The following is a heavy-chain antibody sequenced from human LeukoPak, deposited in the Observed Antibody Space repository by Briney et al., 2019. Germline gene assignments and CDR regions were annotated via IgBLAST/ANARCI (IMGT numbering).Heavy chain of an antibody. CDR1: GFAFSSYA. V-gene: IGHV3-23*01. CDR3: ATSKWGRVVVPAATCEY. D-gene: IGHD2-2*01. J-gene: IGHJ4*02. Sequence: GGSLRLSCAASGFAFSSYAMSWVRQAPGKGLEWVSAISGSGGSTYYADSVKGRFTISRDNSKNTLYLQMNSLRAEDTAVYYCATSKWGRVVVPAATCEYWGQGTLVTVSS. CDR2: ISGSGGST.